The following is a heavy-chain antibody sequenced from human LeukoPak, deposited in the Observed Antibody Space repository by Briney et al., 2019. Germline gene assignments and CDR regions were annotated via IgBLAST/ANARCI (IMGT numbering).Heavy chain of an antibody. CDR1: GFNFSSYE. CDR3: ARDWAYGSGSSWMDV. V-gene: IGHV3-23*01. CDR2: ISGSGGST. D-gene: IGHD3-10*01. J-gene: IGHJ6*04. Sequence: GGSLRLSCAASGFNFSSYEMNWVRQTPGKGLEWVSAISGSGGSTYDADSVKGRFTISRDNSKNTLYLQMNSLRAEDTAVYYCARDWAYGSGSSWMDVWGKGTTVTISS.